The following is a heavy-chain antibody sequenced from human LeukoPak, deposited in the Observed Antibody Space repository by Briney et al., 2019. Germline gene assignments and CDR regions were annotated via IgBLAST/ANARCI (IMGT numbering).Heavy chain of an antibody. CDR3: AKDRGGVDY. J-gene: IGHJ4*02. CDR1: GFTFDDYS. V-gene: IGHV3-43*01. CDR2: ISWDGGST. D-gene: IGHD3-16*01. Sequence: GGSLRLSCAASGFTFDDYSMHWVRQGPGKGLEWVSVISWDGGSTSYADSVKGRFTISRDNSKNSLYLQMNSLRSEDSALYYCAKDRGGVDYWGQGTLVAVSS.